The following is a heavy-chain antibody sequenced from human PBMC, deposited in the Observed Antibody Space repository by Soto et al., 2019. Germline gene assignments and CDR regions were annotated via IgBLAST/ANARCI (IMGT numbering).Heavy chain of an antibody. V-gene: IGHV3-23*01. Sequence: GGSLRLSCAASGFTFSNYAMTWVRQGPGKGMEWVSGISGSGGRSYYADSVKGRFTISRDNSKSTLYLQMNSLRAEDTAVYYCAKAYFVWSSEQPYYFDYWGQGTLVTVSS. D-gene: IGHD3-16*01. CDR3: AKAYFVWSSEQPYYFDY. J-gene: IGHJ4*02. CDR2: ISGSGGRS. CDR1: GFTFSNYA.